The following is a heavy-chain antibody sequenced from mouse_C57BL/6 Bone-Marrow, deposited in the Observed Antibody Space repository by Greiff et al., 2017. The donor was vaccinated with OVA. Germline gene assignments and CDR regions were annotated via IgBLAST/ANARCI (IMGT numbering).Heavy chain of an antibody. J-gene: IGHJ4*01. CDR1: GYTFTSYW. D-gene: IGHD3-2*02. CDR2: IYPGSGST. V-gene: IGHV1-55*01. Sequence: VQLQQPGAELVKPGASVKMSCKASGYTFTSYWITWVKQRPGQGLEWIGDIYPGSGSTNYNEKFKSKATLTVDTSSSTAYMQRSSLTSEDSAVYYCARGSTAQALYYAMDYWGQGTSVTVSS. CDR3: ARGSTAQALYYAMDY.